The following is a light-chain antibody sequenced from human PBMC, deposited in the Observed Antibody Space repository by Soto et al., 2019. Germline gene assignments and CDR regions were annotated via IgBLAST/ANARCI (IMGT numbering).Light chain of an antibody. V-gene: IGKV1-5*01. J-gene: IGKJ1*01. Sequence: DIQMTQSPSTLSASVGDRVTITSRASQSISSWLAWYQQKPGKAPKLLIYDASSLESGVPSRLSDRGSGTKFTPTISSLQTDDFATYDCQQYNSYSWTFGQGTKVEIK. CDR1: QSISSW. CDR2: DAS. CDR3: QQYNSYSWT.